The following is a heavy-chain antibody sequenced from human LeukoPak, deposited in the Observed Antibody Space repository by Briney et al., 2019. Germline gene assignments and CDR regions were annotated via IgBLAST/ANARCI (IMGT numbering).Heavy chain of an antibody. D-gene: IGHD6-13*01. J-gene: IGHJ4*02. CDR1: GFTFSSYA. Sequence: GGSLRLSCSASGFTFSSYALHWVRQAPGKGLEWVAVIASDGRDKQYADSVKGRFTTSRDNPMNTLYLQMDSLRAEDTAVFYCARDFSIGAADYYFDYWGQGTLVTVSS. V-gene: IGHV3-30*03. CDR3: ARDFSIGAADYYFDY. CDR2: IASDGRDK.